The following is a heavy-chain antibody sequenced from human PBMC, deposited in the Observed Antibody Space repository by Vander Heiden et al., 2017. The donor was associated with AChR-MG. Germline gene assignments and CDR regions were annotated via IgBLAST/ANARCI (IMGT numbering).Heavy chain of an antibody. CDR1: GYTFTGYY. CDR3: ARDPSPFGCSSTSCYRTLQGMDV. D-gene: IGHD2-2*01. Sequence: QVQLVQSGAEVKKPGASVKVSCKASGYTFTGYYMHWVRQAPGQGLEWMGWINPNSGGTNYAQKFQGRVTMTRDTSISTAYMELSRLRSDDTAVYYCARDPSPFGCSSTSCYRTLQGMDVWGQGTTVTVSS. J-gene: IGHJ6*02. V-gene: IGHV1-2*02. CDR2: INPNSGGT.